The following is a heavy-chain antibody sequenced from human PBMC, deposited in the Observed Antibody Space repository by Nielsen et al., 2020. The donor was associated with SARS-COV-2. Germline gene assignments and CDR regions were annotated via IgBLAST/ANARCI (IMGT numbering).Heavy chain of an antibody. V-gene: IGHV4-34*01. D-gene: IGHD3-3*01. CDR3: ARSIFGVVDLYYYYYYYMDV. CDR2: INHSGST. J-gene: IGHJ6*03. Sequence: RQAPGKGLEWIGEINHSGSTDYTPSLKSRVSISVDTSKNQISLIVRSVTAADTAVYYCARSIFGVVDLYYYYYYYMDVWGKGTTVTVSS.